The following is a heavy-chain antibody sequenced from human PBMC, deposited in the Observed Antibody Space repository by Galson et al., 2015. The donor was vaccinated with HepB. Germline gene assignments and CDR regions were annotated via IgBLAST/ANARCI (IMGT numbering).Heavy chain of an antibody. J-gene: IGHJ6*02. V-gene: IGHV1-69*13. Sequence: SVKVSCKASGGTFSSYAISWVRQAPGQGLEWMGGIIPIFGTANYAQKFQGRVTITADESTSTAYMELSSLRSEDTAVYYCARKDFWSGYRHPYYYGMDVWGQGTTVTVSS. CDR2: IIPIFGTA. CDR3: ARKDFWSGYRHPYYYGMDV. D-gene: IGHD3-3*01. CDR1: GGTFSSYA.